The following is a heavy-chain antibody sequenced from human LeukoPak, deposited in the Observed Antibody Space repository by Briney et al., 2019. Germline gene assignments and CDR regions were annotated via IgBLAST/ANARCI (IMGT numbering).Heavy chain of an antibody. CDR2: FDPEDGET. CDR3: ATRSGGRATYYYYYMDV. CDR1: GYTLTELS. V-gene: IGHV1-24*01. Sequence: GASVKVSCKVSGYTLTELSMHWVRQAPGKGLEWMGGFDPEDGETIYAQKFQGRVTITEDTSTDTAYMELSSLRSEDTAVYYCATRSGGRATYYYYYMDVWGKGTTVTVSS. D-gene: IGHD2-15*01. J-gene: IGHJ6*03.